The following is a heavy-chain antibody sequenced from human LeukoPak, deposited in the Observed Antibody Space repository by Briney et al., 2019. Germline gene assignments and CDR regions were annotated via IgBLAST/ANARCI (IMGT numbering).Heavy chain of an antibody. D-gene: IGHD2-8*01. CDR3: ARVNGQSARQTDNWFDP. CDR2: IYHSGST. J-gene: IGHJ5*02. V-gene: IGHV4-38-2*02. CDR1: GYSISSGYY. Sequence: SETLSLTCTVSGYSISSGYYWGWIRQPPGKGLEWIGSIYHSGSTYYNPSLKSRVTISVDTSKNQFSLKLSSVTAADTAVYYCARVNGQSARQTDNWFDPWGQETLVTVSS.